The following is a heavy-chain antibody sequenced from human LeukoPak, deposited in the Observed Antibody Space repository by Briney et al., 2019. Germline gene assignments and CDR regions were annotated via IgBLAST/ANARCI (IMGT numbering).Heavy chain of an antibody. CDR1: GYTFTSYG. Sequence: GASVKVSCKASGYTFTSYGISWVRQAPGQGLEWMGWISAYNGNTNYAQKLQGRVTMTTDTSTSTAYMELRSLRSDDTAVYYCARDLPLHRKQQLAVWDYWGQGTLVTVSS. CDR3: ARDLPLHRKQQLAVWDY. D-gene: IGHD6-13*01. J-gene: IGHJ4*02. V-gene: IGHV1-18*01. CDR2: ISAYNGNT.